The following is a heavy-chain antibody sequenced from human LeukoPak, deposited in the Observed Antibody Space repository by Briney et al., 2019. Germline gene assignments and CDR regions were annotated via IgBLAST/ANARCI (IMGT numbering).Heavy chain of an antibody. CDR1: GYTFTSYN. D-gene: IGHD6-13*01. CDR2: INPTSGGT. Sequence: ASVKVSCKSSGYTFTSYNIHWVRQAPGQGLEWMGIINPTSGGTTTAQKFQGRVTLTRDTSTNPVYLALNTLKSADTAVYYCTRTLGMRSSTWSFDYWGQGTLVTVSS. CDR3: TRTLGMRSSTWSFDY. V-gene: IGHV1-46*01. J-gene: IGHJ4*02.